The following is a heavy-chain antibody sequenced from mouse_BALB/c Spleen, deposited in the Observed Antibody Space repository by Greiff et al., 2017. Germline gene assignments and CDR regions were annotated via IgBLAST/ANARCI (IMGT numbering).Heavy chain of an antibody. J-gene: IGHJ3*01. V-gene: IGHV5-4*02. CDR1: GFTFSDYY. CDR2: ISDGGSYT. D-gene: IGHD2-4*01. CDR3: ARVDYVFAY. Sequence: DVKLVESGGGLVKPGGSLKLSCAASGFTFSDYYMYWVRQTPEKRLEWVATISDGGSYTYYPDSVKGRFTISRDNAKNNLYLQMSSLKSEDTAMYYCARVDYVFAYWGQGTLVTVSA.